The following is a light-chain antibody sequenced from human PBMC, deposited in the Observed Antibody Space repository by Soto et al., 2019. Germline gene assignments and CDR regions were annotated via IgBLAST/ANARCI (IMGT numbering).Light chain of an antibody. CDR1: SSDVGGYNY. Sequence: QSVLTQPASVSGSPGQSITISCTGTSSDVGGYNYVSWYQQHPGKAPKLMIYEVSNRPSGVSNRFSGSKSGNTASLTISGLQAEDEADYYCSSYTSSSPSPYVFGTGTQLTVL. CDR3: SSYTSSSPSPYV. V-gene: IGLV2-14*01. J-gene: IGLJ1*01. CDR2: EVS.